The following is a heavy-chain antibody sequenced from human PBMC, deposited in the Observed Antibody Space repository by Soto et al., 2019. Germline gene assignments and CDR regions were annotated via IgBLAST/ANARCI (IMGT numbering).Heavy chain of an antibody. CDR3: ATTLKKTPENFDY. CDR1: GFTVSSNY. J-gene: IGHJ4*02. V-gene: IGHV3-23*01. D-gene: IGHD2-15*01. Sequence: GGSLRLSCAASGFTVSSNYMSWVRQAPGKGLEWVSAISGSGGSTYYADSVKGRLTISRDNSKNTLYLQMNSLRAEDTAVYYCATTLKKTPENFDYWGQGTLVTVSS. CDR2: ISGSGGST.